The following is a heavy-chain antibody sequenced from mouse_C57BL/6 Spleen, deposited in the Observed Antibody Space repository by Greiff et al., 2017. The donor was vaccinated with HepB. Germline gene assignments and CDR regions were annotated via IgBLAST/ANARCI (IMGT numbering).Heavy chain of an antibody. CDR3: ARVDDCGSLYFDV. D-gene: IGHD1-1*01. CDR1: GYTFTSYW. Sequence: QVQLQQPGAELVMPGASVKLSCKASGYTFTSYWMHWVKQRPGQGLEWIGEIDPSDSYTNYNQKFKGKSTLTVDKSSSTAYMQLSSLTSEDSAVYYGARVDDCGSLYFDVWGTGPTVTVSS. J-gene: IGHJ1*03. CDR2: IDPSDSYT. V-gene: IGHV1-69*01.